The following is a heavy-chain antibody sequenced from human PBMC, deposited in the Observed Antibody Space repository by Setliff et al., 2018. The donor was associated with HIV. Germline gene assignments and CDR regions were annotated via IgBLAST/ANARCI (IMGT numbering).Heavy chain of an antibody. Sequence: PSETLSLTCAVSGGSFSGYYWSWIRQSPGKDLEWIGEVNHSGDTTYNPSLKSRVTMSVDTSKNQFSLELSSLTSADTAIYYWVRGRDYGSSWSRPFYFDFWGHGNLVTVSS. D-gene: IGHD6-13*01. V-gene: IGHV4-34*01. CDR1: GGSFSGYY. CDR3: VRGRDYGSSWSRPFYFDF. CDR2: VNHSGDT. J-gene: IGHJ4*01.